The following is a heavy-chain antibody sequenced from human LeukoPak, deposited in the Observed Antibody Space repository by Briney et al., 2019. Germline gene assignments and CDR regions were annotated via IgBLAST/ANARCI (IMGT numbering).Heavy chain of an antibody. J-gene: IGHJ4*02. CDR1: GGSISGYY. CDR2: IYYSGTT. CDR3: ARVEGSGSFLFDY. Sequence: SETLSLTCTVSGGSISGYYWSWIRRPPGKGLEWIGSIYYSGTTYYNPSLKSRVTISIDTSKNQFSLKLNSVTAADAAVYYCARVEGSGSFLFDYWGQGTLVTVSS. D-gene: IGHD3-10*01. V-gene: IGHV4-39*07.